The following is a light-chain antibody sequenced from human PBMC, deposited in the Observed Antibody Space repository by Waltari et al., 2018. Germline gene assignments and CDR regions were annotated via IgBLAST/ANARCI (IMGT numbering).Light chain of an antibody. CDR2: GPT. CDR1: SSNIGSYDL. J-gene: IGLJ1*01. V-gene: IGLV2-23*01. Sequence: QSALTQPASVSGSPGQSITISCTGTSSNIGSYDLISWYQQRPGKAPIPIIYGPTTRTPGVSDRSYAATSGNTASLTISGLRPGNESDYYCCSYAGDNTFLFGSGTKVTV. CDR3: CSYAGDNTFL.